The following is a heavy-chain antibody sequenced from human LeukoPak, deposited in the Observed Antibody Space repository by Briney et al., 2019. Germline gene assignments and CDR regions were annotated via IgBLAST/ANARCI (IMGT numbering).Heavy chain of an antibody. J-gene: IGHJ2*01. CDR1: GGSFSGYY. D-gene: IGHD1-26*01. CDR2: INHSGST. V-gene: IGHV4-34*01. Sequence: SETLSLTCAVYGGSFSGYYWSWIRQPPGKGLEWIGEINHSGSTNYNPSLKSRVTISVDTSKNQFSLKLSSVTAADTAVYYCARSGSYFRFDLWGRGTLVTVSS. CDR3: ARSGSYFRFDL.